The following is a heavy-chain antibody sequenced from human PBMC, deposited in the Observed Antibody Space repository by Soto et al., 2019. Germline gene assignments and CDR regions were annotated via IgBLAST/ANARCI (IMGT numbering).Heavy chain of an antibody. CDR3: ARVYIWGSYRYPYYMDV. Sequence: PSETLSLTCAVYGGSFSGYYWSWIRQPPGKGLEWIGEISHSGSTNYNPSLKSRVTISVDTSKNQFSLKLSSVTAADTAVYYCARVYIWGSYRYPYYMDVWGKGTTVTVSS. V-gene: IGHV4-34*01. CDR2: ISHSGST. D-gene: IGHD3-16*02. J-gene: IGHJ6*03. CDR1: GGSFSGYY.